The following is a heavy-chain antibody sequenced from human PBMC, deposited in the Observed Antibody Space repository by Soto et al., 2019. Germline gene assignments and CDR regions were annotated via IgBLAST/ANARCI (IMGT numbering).Heavy chain of an antibody. Sequence: EMPLVESGGGLVQPGRSLRLSCAASGFTFDDYAMFWVRQAPGKGLEWVSSINWKGARIAYADSVKGRFTISRDNAKNSLFLQMTSLRDDDTAFYYCAKGPYSTSSGGWFDPWGQGTLVTVSS. CDR1: GFTFDDYA. J-gene: IGHJ5*02. D-gene: IGHD6-6*01. V-gene: IGHV3-9*01. CDR2: INWKGARI. CDR3: AKGPYSTSSGGWFDP.